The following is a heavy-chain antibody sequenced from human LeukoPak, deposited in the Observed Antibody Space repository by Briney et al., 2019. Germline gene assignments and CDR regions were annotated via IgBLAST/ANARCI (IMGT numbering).Heavy chain of an antibody. D-gene: IGHD3-10*01. CDR2: LCTAGPT. J-gene: IGHJ4*02. Sequence: GGSLRLSCAASGFTVSTFYMSWVRQAPGKGLEWVSVLCTAGPTYYADSVQGRFTISRDNSKNTLFLQMDNLRADDTATYYCARSGPSVLWSKYFDYWGQGALVTVSS. CDR1: GFTVSTFY. V-gene: IGHV3-66*01. CDR3: ARSGPSVLWSKYFDY.